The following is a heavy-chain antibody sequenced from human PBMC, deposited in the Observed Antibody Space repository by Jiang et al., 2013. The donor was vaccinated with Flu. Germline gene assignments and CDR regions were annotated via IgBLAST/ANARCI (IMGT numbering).Heavy chain of an antibody. CDR2: TYFRSKWSN. J-gene: IGHJ6*02. Sequence: SQTLSLTCAISGDSVSSTSAAWNWVRQSPSRGLEWLGRTYFRSKWSNEYAVSVKSRIIINPDTSKNQFSLQLNSVTPEDTAVYYCCKSNKAYYYGMDVWGQGTTVTVSS. CDR3: CKSNKAYYYGMDV. D-gene: IGHD2/OR15-2a*01. V-gene: IGHV6-1*01. CDR1: GDSVSSTSAA.